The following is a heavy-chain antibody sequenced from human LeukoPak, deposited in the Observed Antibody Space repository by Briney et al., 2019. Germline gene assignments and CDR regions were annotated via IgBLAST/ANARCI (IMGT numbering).Heavy chain of an antibody. V-gene: IGHV3-21*04. CDR2: ISSSSSYI. D-gene: IGHD1-7*01. Sequence: PGGPLRLSCAASGFTFSSYSMNWVRQAPGKGLEWVSSISSSSSYIYYADSVKGRFTISRDNSKNTLYLQMNSLRAEDTAVYYCAKMRVDNWNYGYYFDYWGQGTLVTVSS. CDR1: GFTFSSYS. J-gene: IGHJ4*02. CDR3: AKMRVDNWNYGYYFDY.